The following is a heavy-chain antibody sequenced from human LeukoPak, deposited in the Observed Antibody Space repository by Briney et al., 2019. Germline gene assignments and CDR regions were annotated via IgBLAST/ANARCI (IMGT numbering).Heavy chain of an antibody. CDR2: SSSSSSTI. CDR1: GFTLSSYS. J-gene: IGHJ6*02. D-gene: IGHD1-26*01. Sequence: PGGSLRLSCAASGFTLSSYSVNWVRQAPGKGLVWVSYSSSSSSTIYYVESVKGRFTISRDNAKNSLYLQMNSLRAEDTAVYYCARGEWEWSYYNHCMDVWGQGTTVTVSS. CDR3: ARGEWEWSYYNHCMDV. V-gene: IGHV3-48*01.